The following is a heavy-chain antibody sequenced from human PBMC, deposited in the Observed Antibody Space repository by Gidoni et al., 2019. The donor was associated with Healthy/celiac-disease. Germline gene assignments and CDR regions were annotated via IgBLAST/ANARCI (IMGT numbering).Heavy chain of an antibody. CDR1: GFTFSSYG. CDR3: ARGAYDSSGYNWFDP. V-gene: IGHV3-33*01. J-gene: IGHJ5*02. Sequence: QVQLVESGGGVVQPGRSLRLSCAASGFTFSSYGMPWVRQAPGKGLEWVAVIWYDGSNKYYADSVKGRFTISRDNSKNTLYLQMNSLRAEDTAVYYCARGAYDSSGYNWFDPWGQGTLVTVSS. D-gene: IGHD3-22*01. CDR2: IWYDGSNK.